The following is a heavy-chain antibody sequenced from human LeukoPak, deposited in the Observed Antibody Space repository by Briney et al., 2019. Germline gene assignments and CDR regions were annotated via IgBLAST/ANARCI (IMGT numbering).Heavy chain of an antibody. CDR2: MNPNSGNT. Sequence: ASVKVSCKASGYTFTSYDINWVRQATGQGLEWMGWMNPNSGNTGYAQKFQGRVTMTRNTSISTAYMELSSLRSEDTAVYYCATGTAGSSGWYGAFDIWGQGTMVTVSS. D-gene: IGHD6-19*01. CDR1: GYTFTSYD. V-gene: IGHV1-8*01. J-gene: IGHJ3*02. CDR3: ATGTAGSSGWYGAFDI.